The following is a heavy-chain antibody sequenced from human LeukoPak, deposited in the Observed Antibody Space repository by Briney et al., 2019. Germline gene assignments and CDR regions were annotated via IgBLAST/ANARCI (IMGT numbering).Heavy chain of an antibody. Sequence: SETLSLTCTVSGGSISSSSYYWGWIRQPPGKGLEWIGSIYYSGSTYYNPSLKSRVTISVDTSMNQFSLKLSSVTAADTAVYYCARAYDLTDYWGQGTLVTVSS. D-gene: IGHD5-12*01. V-gene: IGHV4-39*07. CDR1: GGSISSSSYY. CDR3: ARAYDLTDY. J-gene: IGHJ4*02. CDR2: IYYSGST.